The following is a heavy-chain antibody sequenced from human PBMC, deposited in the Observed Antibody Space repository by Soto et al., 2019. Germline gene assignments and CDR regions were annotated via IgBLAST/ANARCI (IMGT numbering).Heavy chain of an antibody. CDR2: IAPIVTVV. V-gene: IGHV3-23*05. D-gene: IGHD1-1*01. J-gene: IGHJ4*02. CDR1: GLPFSNFA. CDR3: NSSVSEHFDF. Sequence: VQLLESGGDLVQPGGSLRLSCAATGLPFSNFAMNWVRQAPGRGLECVSTIAPIVTVVHYADSVKGRFTISRDNSRNTLYLQMNSLRAEDTAMYYCNSSVSEHFDFWGQGTLVTVSS.